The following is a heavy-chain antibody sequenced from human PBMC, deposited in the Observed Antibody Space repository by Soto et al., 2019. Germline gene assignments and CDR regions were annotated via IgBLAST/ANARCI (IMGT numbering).Heavy chain of an antibody. CDR1: GDSVSSNSAA. CDR3: ARDEKQENIGTYIDY. Sequence: SQTLSLTCAISGDSVSSNSAAWNWIRQSPSRGLEWLGRTYYRSKWYRDYAVSVKSRITINPDTSKNQFSLQLNSVIPEDTAMYYCARDEKQENIGTYIDYWGQGTQVTVSS. J-gene: IGHJ4*02. CDR2: TYYRSKWYR. V-gene: IGHV6-1*01. D-gene: IGHD1-26*01.